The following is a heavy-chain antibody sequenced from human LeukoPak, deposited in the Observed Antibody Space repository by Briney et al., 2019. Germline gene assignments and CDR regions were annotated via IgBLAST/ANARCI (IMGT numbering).Heavy chain of an antibody. Sequence: SETLSLTCTVSGGYIITSGHYWGWIRQPPGKGLEWIGSVYYTGVTSTNPFFRSRMSISVDTSKNQFSLKVTSVTGADTAVYYCARFGVDYDMDVWGQGTTVTVSS. CDR1: GGYIITSGHY. CDR3: ARFGVDYDMDV. V-gene: IGHV4-39*07. J-gene: IGHJ6*02. D-gene: IGHD3-16*01. CDR2: VYYTGVT.